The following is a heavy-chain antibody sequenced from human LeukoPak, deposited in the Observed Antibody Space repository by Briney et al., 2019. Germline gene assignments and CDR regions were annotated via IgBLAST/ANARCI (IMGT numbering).Heavy chain of an antibody. CDR2: IIPIFGTA. D-gene: IGHD4-17*01. Sequence: SVKVSCKASGGTFSSYAISWVRQAPGQGLEWMGGIIPIFGTANYAQKFQGRVTITADKSTSTAYMELSSLRSEDTAVYYCAREGGFTMTTVPRGNWFDPWGQGTLVTVSS. V-gene: IGHV1-69*06. CDR1: GGTFSSYA. CDR3: AREGGFTMTTVPRGNWFDP. J-gene: IGHJ5*02.